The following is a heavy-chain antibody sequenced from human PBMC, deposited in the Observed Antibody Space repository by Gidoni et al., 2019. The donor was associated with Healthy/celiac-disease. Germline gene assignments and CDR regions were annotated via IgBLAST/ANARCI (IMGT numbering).Heavy chain of an antibody. Sequence: QVQLVQSGAEVKKPGASVKVSCKASGYTFTGYYMHWVRQAPGQGLEWMGWINPNSGGKNYAQKFQGRVTMTRDTSISTAYMELSRLRSDDTAVYYCAREGSGSYRDWYFDLWGRGTLVTVSS. D-gene: IGHD1-26*01. V-gene: IGHV1-2*02. CDR2: INPNSGGK. J-gene: IGHJ2*01. CDR1: GYTFTGYY. CDR3: AREGSGSYRDWYFDL.